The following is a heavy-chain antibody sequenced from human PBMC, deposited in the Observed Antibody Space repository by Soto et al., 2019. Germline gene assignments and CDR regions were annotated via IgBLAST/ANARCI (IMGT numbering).Heavy chain of an antibody. D-gene: IGHD3-22*01. CDR3: ASIYDSSGYYYGNNWFDP. CDR2: IYHSGGT. J-gene: IGHJ5*02. Sequence: TSETLSLTCAVSGGSISSGGYSWSWIRQPPGKGLEWIGYIYHSGGTYYNPSLKSRVTISVDTSKNQSSLELSSVTAADTAVYYCASIYDSSGYYYGNNWFDPWGQGTLVTVLL. V-gene: IGHV4-30-2*05. CDR1: GGSISSGGYS.